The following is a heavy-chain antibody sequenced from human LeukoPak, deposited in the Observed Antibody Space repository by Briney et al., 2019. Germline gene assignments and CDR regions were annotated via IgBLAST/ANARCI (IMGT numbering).Heavy chain of an antibody. CDR2: LNSDGSST. J-gene: IGHJ3*02. CDR3: ARIPYYCSSTSCYGHFDM. Sequence: GGSLRLSCAASGFTFSSYWMHWVRQAPGKGLVWVSRLNSDGSSTSYADSVKGRFTISRDNAKNTLYLQMNSLRAEDTAVYYCARIPYYCSSTSCYGHFDMWGRGTMVTVSS. D-gene: IGHD2-2*01. V-gene: IGHV3-74*01. CDR1: GFTFSSYW.